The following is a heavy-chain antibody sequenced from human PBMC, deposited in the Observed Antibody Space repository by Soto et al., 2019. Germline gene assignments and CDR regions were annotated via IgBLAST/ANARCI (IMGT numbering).Heavy chain of an antibody. V-gene: IGHV4-31*03. Sequence: SETLSLTCTVSGDSIISGGYYWSWIRQRPGKGLECVGYIYYTGNTYYNPSLKSRVSISVDTSKNQLSLKLTSVTAADTAVYYCARAFNYNRVAPGNWGQGTRVTVSS. J-gene: IGHJ4*02. D-gene: IGHD4-4*01. CDR2: IYYTGNT. CDR1: GDSIISGGYY. CDR3: ARAFNYNRVAPGN.